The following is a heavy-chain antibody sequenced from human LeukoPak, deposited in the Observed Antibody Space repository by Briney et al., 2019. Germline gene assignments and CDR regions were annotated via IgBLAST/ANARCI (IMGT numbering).Heavy chain of an antibody. V-gene: IGHV1-2*02. J-gene: IGHJ3*02. D-gene: IGHD1-26*01. Sequence: ASVKVSCKACEFTFTDYYIHWVRQAPGQGLEWMGWINPSSGGTNYAQKFQGRVTMTRDSSISTSYMELSRLTSADTAVYYCARGRAKWASDAFDIWGKGTMVTVSS. CDR2: INPSSGGT. CDR3: ARGRAKWASDAFDI. CDR1: EFTFTDYY.